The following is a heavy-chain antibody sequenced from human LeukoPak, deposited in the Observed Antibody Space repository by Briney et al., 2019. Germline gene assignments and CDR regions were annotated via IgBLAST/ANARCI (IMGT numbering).Heavy chain of an antibody. CDR2: IYYSGTT. CDR1: GGSISNYY. CDR3: ARAYSGYEIDY. V-gene: IGHV4-59*01. Sequence: AETLSLTCTLSGGSISNYYWSWIRQPPGKGLDGIGYIYYSGTTNYNPSLTSRVTISVDTSRKQFSLKLSSVTAADTAVYYCARAYSGYEIDYWGQGTLVTVSS. D-gene: IGHD5-12*01. J-gene: IGHJ4*02.